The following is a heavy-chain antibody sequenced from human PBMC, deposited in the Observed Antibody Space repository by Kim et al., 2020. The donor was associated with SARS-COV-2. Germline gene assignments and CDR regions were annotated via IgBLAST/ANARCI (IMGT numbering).Heavy chain of an antibody. CDR3: AKDHIIVVVPAAPWFDP. Sequence: GGSLRLSCAASGFTFSSYGMHWVRQAPGKGLEWVAVISYDGSNKYYADSVKGRFTISRDNPKNTLYLQMNSLRAEDTAVYYCAKDHIIVVVPAAPWFDP. CDR2: ISYDGSNK. J-gene: IGHJ5*02. CDR1: GFTFSSYG. V-gene: IGHV3-30*18. D-gene: IGHD2-2*01.